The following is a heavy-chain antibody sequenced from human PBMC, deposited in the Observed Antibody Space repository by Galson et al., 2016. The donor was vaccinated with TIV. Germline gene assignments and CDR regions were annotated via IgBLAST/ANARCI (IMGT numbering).Heavy chain of an antibody. V-gene: IGHV3-74*01. J-gene: IGHJ3*02. CDR1: GFTFTTYW. D-gene: IGHD2-21*01. CDR3: AREEVIDDAFDI. Sequence: SLRLSCAASGFTFTTYWMHWVRQAPGKGLMLVARISTDGSVGNYADSVKGRFTISRDNAKNTLYLQMNSLRAEDTAVYYCAREEVIDDAFDIWGPGTMVTVAS. CDR2: ISTDGSVG.